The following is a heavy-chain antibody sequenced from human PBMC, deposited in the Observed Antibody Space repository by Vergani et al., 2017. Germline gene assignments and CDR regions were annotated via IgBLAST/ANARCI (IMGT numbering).Heavy chain of an antibody. J-gene: IGHJ4*02. CDR1: GFTLSNYD. Sequence: QVQLVESGGGVVQRGGSLRLSCATSGFTLSNYDMQWIRQGPGKGLEFVAFIQFDGSNQYYADSVKGRFTLSRDFSKNTLYLQMNRLRTDNTATYYCAKHFRGWSIDYWGQGTQVIVSS. D-gene: IGHD3-3*01. CDR3: AKHFRGWSIDY. V-gene: IGHV3-30*02. CDR2: IQFDGSNQ.